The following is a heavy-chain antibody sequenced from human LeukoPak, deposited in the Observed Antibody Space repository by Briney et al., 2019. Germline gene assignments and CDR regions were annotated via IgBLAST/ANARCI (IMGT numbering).Heavy chain of an antibody. J-gene: IGHJ4*02. V-gene: IGHV3-30*04. CDR3: AREVAAAYYDFWSGYYTGDY. Sequence: GSLRLSCAASGFTFSSYAMHWVRQAPGKGLEWVAVISYDGSNKYYADSVKGRFTISRDNSKNTLYLQMNSLRAEDTAVYYCAREVAAAYYDFWSGYYTGDYWGQGTLVTVSS. D-gene: IGHD3-3*01. CDR1: GFTFSSYA. CDR2: ISYDGSNK.